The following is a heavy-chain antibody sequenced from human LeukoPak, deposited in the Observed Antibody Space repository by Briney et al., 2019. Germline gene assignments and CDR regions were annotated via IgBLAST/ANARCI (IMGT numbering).Heavy chain of an antibody. CDR2: IIPIFATT. Sequence: SVKVSCKASGYTFTSYAIQWVRQAPGQRLEWMGGIIPIFATTNYAQKFQGRVTITADESTSTAYMELSSLRSEDTAVYYCARQLERRYHYYMDVWGKGTTVTVSS. CDR3: ARQLERRYHYYMDV. V-gene: IGHV1-69*13. CDR1: GYTFTSYA. D-gene: IGHD1-1*01. J-gene: IGHJ6*03.